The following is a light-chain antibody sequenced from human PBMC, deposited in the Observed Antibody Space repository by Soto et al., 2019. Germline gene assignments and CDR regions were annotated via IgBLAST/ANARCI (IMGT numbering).Light chain of an antibody. CDR2: AVS. CDR3: QQLDTYPLT. J-gene: IGKJ4*01. V-gene: IGKV1-9*01. Sequence: DIQLTQSPSFLSASVGDRVTITCRASQGISSYLAWYQQKPGKAPKLLIYAVSTLRSGVPSRFSGSGSGTEFTLTISSLQPEDFATYYCQQLDTYPLTAGGGTKVEIK. CDR1: QGISSY.